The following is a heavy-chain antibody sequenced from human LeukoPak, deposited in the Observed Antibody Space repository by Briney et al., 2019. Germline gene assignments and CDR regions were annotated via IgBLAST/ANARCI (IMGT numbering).Heavy chain of an antibody. V-gene: IGHV1-18*01. J-gene: IGHJ5*02. CDR1: GYTFTSYG. CDR3: ARDSDCSSTSCWGWFDP. D-gene: IGHD2-2*01. CDR2: ISAYNGNT. Sequence: ASVKVSCKASGYTFTSYGISWVRQAPGQGLEWMGWISAYNGNTNYAQKLQGRDTMTTDTSTSTAYMELRSLRSDDTAVYYCARDSDCSSTSCWGWFDPWGQGTLVTVSS.